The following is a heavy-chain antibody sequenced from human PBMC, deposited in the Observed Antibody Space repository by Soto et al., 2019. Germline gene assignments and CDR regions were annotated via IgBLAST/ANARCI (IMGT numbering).Heavy chain of an antibody. J-gene: IGHJ5*02. Sequence: SETLSLTCTVSGGSISSYYWSWIRQPPGKGLEWIGDIYYSGSTYYNPTLKSRVTISVDTSKNQFSLKLSSVTAADTAVYYCARHQSHSSSYVDPWGQGTLVTVSS. CDR2: IYYSGST. CDR1: GGSISSYY. CDR3: ARHQSHSSSYVDP. V-gene: IGHV4-59*08. D-gene: IGHD6-13*01.